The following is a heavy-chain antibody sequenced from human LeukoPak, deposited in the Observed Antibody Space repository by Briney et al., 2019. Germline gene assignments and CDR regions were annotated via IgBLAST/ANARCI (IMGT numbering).Heavy chain of an antibody. Sequence: PGGSLRLSCVISGFTFTNYAIHWVRQAPGKGLEYVSAASDNGGTTYYANSVKGRFTISRDNSKNTVYLQMGSLRPEDMGVYYCARGQRTPPDYFDYWGQGTLVTVSS. V-gene: IGHV3-64*01. CDR1: GFTFTNYA. J-gene: IGHJ4*02. D-gene: IGHD1-1*01. CDR3: ARGQRTPPDYFDY. CDR2: ASDNGGTT.